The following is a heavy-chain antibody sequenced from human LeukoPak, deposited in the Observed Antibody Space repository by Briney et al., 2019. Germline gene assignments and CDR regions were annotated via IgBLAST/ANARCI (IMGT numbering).Heavy chain of an antibody. Sequence: GGSLRLSCAASGFTFDDYAMHWVRQAPGKGLEWVSGISWNSGSIGYADSVKGRLTISRDNAKNSLYLQMNSLRAEDMALYYCAKSSGSTNELFDYWGQGTLVTVSS. V-gene: IGHV3-9*03. CDR3: AKSSGSTNELFDY. CDR2: ISWNSGSI. D-gene: IGHD2-2*01. J-gene: IGHJ4*02. CDR1: GFTFDDYA.